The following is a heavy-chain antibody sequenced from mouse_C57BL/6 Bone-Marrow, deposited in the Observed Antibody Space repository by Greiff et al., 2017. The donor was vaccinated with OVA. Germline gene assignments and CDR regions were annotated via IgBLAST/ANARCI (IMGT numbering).Heavy chain of an antibody. D-gene: IGHD3-2*02. J-gene: IGHJ4*01. CDR2: IDPSDSYT. CDR3: ARKTSSGYVTDY. Sequence: QLQQPGAELVMPGASVKLSCKASGYTFTSYWMHWVKQRPGQGLEWIGEIDPSDSYTNYNQKFKGKSTLTVDKSSSTAYMQLSSLTSEDSAVYYCARKTSSGYVTDYWGQGTSVTVSS. CDR1: GYTFTSYW. V-gene: IGHV1-69*01.